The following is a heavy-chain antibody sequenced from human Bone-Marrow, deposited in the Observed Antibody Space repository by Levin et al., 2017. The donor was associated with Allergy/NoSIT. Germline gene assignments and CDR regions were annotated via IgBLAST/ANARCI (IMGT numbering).Heavy chain of an antibody. V-gene: IGHV4-4*02. J-gene: IGHJ4*02. CDR3: AQYYYGSGSLDY. CDR2: IYHSGST. D-gene: IGHD3-10*01. Sequence: SETLSLTCAVSGGSISSSNWWSWVRQPPGKGLEWIGEIYHSGSTNYNPSLKSRVTISVDKSKNQFSLKLSSVTAADTAVYYCAQYYYGSGSLDYWGQGTLVTVSS. CDR1: GGSISSSNW.